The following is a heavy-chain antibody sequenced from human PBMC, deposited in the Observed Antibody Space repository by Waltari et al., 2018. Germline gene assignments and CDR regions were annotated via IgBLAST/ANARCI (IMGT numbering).Heavy chain of an antibody. CDR3: ARSLHIFRAAAGMFDY. V-gene: IGHV4-38-2*02. J-gene: IGHJ4*02. D-gene: IGHD6-13*01. Sequence: QVQLQESGPRLAKPSEPLSPTCTVSPSSMSSGHYYGWIRQSPGKGTEWIGSVYYSGSTSYNTSLKRRVTISVDTSKKQFSLKLSSVTAADTAVYYCARSLHIFRAAAGMFDYWGQGTLVTVSS. CDR1: PSSMSSGHYY. CDR2: VYYSGST.